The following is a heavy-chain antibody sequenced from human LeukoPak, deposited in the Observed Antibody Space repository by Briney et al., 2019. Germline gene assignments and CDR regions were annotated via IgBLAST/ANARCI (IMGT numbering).Heavy chain of an antibody. Sequence: ASVTVSCKASGYRFSDYYMHWVRQAPGQGLEWMGWVNSNSGGTHYAQKFEGRVTMTRDTSISTAYMELSRLKSDDTAVYYCARGYCSGGSCYHFESWGQGTLVTVSS. D-gene: IGHD2-15*01. CDR3: ARGYCSGGSCYHFES. J-gene: IGHJ4*02. CDR2: VNSNSGGT. CDR1: GYRFSDYY. V-gene: IGHV1-2*02.